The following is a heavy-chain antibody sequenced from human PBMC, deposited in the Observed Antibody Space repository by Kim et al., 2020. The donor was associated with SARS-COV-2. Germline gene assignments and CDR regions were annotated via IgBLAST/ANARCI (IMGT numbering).Heavy chain of an antibody. J-gene: IGHJ4*02. CDR2: ISWNSGSI. D-gene: IGHD3-10*01. V-gene: IGHV3-9*01. CDR1: GFTFDDYA. CDR3: AKAKGSGSYRVTESIDY. Sequence: GGSLRLSCAASGFTFDDYAMHWVRQAPGKGLEWVSGISWNSGSIGYADSVKGRFTISRDNAKNSLYLQMNSLRAEDTALYYCAKAKGSGSYRVTESIDYWGQGTLVTVSS.